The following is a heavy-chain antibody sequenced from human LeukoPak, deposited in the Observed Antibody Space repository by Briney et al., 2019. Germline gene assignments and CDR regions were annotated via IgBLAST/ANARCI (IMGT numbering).Heavy chain of an antibody. V-gene: IGHV4-34*01. CDR2: INHSGST. D-gene: IGHD2-15*01. J-gene: IGHJ4*02. CDR3: AAGAKFQLGYCSGSTCYSADFDY. Sequence: SHTLTLTRAVHGASFSGYYSSWTRQPPGKRMTWTGEINHSGSTNYNPSLKSRHTISVDTSKNQFSLKLSSVTAANPPVYYCAAGAKFQLGYCSGSTCYSADFDYWGQGTLVTVSS. CDR1: GASFSGYY.